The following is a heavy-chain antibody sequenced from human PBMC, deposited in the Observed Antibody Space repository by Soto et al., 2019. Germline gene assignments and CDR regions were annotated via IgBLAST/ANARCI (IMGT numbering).Heavy chain of an antibody. D-gene: IGHD5-12*01. CDR1: GFIFSDYA. CDR3: AKGVEGYVVSSFDS. V-gene: IGHV3-23*01. Sequence: EVQLLESRGGGVQPGGSLRLSCAASGFIFSDYAMTWVRQTPGKGLEWVSAITSSGSSTYFADSLKGRITISRDNSKNTLALQMDSLRVEDTAIYYCAKGVEGYVVSSFDSWGQGALVTVSS. CDR2: ITSSGSST. J-gene: IGHJ4*02.